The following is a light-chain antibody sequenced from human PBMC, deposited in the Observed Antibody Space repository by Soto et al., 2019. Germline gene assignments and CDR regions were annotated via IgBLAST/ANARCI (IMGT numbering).Light chain of an antibody. J-gene: IGKJ1*01. CDR1: QSISNY. CDR2: AAS. V-gene: IGKV1-39*01. Sequence: DIQMTQSPSSLSVSVGDTVTMTCRASQSISNYLNWYQQKPGTAPNLLIYAASSLQSGVPSRFSGSGSGTDFTLTISSLQHEDFATYYCQQSYGTPRTFGQGTKVDI. CDR3: QQSYGTPRT.